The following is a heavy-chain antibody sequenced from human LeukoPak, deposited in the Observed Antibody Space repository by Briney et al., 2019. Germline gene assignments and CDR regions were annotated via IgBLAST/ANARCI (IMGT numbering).Heavy chain of an antibody. CDR2: INHSGST. D-gene: IGHD2-2*01. V-gene: IGHV4-34*01. CDR3: ARGYCSSTSCYDEEFLYYYYGMDV. Sequence: PSETLSLTCAVYGGSFSGYYWSWLRQPPGKGLEWIGEINHSGSTNYNPSLKSRVTISVDTSKNQFSLKLSSVTAADTAVYYCARGYCSSTSCYDEEFLYYYYGMDVWGQGTTVTVSS. CDR1: GGSFSGYY. J-gene: IGHJ6*02.